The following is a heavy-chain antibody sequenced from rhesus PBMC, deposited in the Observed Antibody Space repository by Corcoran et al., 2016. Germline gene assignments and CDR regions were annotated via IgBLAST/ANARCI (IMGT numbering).Heavy chain of an antibody. Sequence: QLQLQESGPGLVKSSETLSVTCAVSGGSVTSSFWSWLRQPPGKGLEWIGRITGSGGSTNYNPSLQSRVTLSVDTSKNQFSLKLTSVTAADTAVYYCTRHPYWYFDLWGPGTPITISS. CDR2: ITGSGGST. CDR3: TRHPYWYFDL. V-gene: IGHV4-169*01. J-gene: IGHJ2*01. CDR1: GGSVTSSF.